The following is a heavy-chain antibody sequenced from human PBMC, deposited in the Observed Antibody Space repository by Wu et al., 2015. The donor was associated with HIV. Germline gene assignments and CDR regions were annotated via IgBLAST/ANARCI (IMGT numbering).Heavy chain of an antibody. CDR1: GYTFTSYY. CDR3: ARHPVTVAGTNWYFDL. D-gene: IGHD6-19*01. Sequence: QVQLVQSGAEVKKPGASVKVSCKASGYTFTSYYMHWVRQAPGQGLEWMGIINPSGGSTSYAQKFQGRVTMTRDTSTSTVYMELSSLRSEDTAVYYCARHPVTVAGTNWYFDLLGPWHPGHLSPQ. V-gene: IGHV1-46*03. J-gene: IGHJ2*01. CDR2: INPSGGST.